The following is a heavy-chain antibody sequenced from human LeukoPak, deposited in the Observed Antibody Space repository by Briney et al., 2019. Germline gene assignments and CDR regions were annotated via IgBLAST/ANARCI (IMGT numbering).Heavy chain of an antibody. V-gene: IGHV3-48*03. CDR1: GLTFSSYE. CDR2: ISSSGSSI. D-gene: IGHD6-13*01. CDR3: VRDLTAAAGDY. J-gene: IGHJ4*02. Sequence: GGSLRLSCAASGLTFSSYEMNWVRQAPGKGLEWVSYISSSGSSIYYADSVKGRFTISRDNAKNSLYLQMNSLRAEDTAVYYCVRDLTAAAGDYWGQGTLVTVSS.